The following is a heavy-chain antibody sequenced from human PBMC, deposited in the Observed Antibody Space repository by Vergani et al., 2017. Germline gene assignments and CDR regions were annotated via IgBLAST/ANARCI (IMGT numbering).Heavy chain of an antibody. CDR2: LTGGGGST. CDR1: GFTFSTYA. Sequence: EVQLLESGGSLKQPGGSVRLSCAASGFTFSTYAMHWVRQAPGKGLEWVSALTGGGGSTYYADSFTGRFIISRDNSRGTLYLQMNSLRPEDTATYYCVKDAGSYENFFDSWGQGTLVTVSS. J-gene: IGHJ4*02. D-gene: IGHD1-26*01. CDR3: VKDAGSYENFFDS. V-gene: IGHV3-23*01.